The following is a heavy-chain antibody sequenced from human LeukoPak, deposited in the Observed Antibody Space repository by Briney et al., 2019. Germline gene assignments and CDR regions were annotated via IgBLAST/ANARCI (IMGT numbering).Heavy chain of an antibody. Sequence: GRSLRLSCAASGFTFSSYGMHWVRQAPGKGLEWVAVIWYDGSNKYYVDSVKGRFTISRDNSKNTLYLQMNTLRAEDTAVYHCARGHLFGGNREASDSYYYGLDVWGQGTTVTVSS. CDR3: ARGHLFGGNREASDSYYYGLDV. J-gene: IGHJ6*02. D-gene: IGHD4-23*01. CDR2: IWYDGSNK. V-gene: IGHV3-33*01. CDR1: GFTFSSYG.